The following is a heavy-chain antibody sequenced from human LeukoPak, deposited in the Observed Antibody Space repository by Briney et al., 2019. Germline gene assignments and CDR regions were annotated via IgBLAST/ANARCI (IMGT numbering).Heavy chain of an antibody. Sequence: SETLSLTCTVSGGSISSSSYYWGWIRQPPGKGLEWIGSIYYSGSTYYNPSLKSRVTISVDTSKNQFSLKLSSVTAADTAVYYCARSRRDCSSTSCYPGDFDYWGQGTLVTVSS. D-gene: IGHD2-2*01. J-gene: IGHJ4*02. V-gene: IGHV4-39*07. CDR1: GGSISSSSYY. CDR3: ARSRRDCSSTSCYPGDFDY. CDR2: IYYSGST.